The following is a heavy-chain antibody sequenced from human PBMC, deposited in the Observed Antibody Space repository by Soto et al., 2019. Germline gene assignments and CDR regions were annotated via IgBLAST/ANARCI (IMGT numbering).Heavy chain of an antibody. CDR3: ARSIVVVTALDY. J-gene: IGHJ4*02. CDR2: INAGNGNT. CDR1: GYTFTSYA. V-gene: IGHV1-3*05. Sequence: QVQLVQSGAEEKKPGASVKDSCKASGYTFTSYAMHWVRQAPGQRLEWMGWINAGNGNTKYSQKFQGRVTITRDTSASTAYMELSSVRSEGTSVYYCARSIVVVTALDYWGQGTLVTVSS. D-gene: IGHD2-21*02.